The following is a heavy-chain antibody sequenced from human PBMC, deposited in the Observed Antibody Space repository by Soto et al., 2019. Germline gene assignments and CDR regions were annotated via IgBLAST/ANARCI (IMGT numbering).Heavy chain of an antibody. CDR2: IYNSGAT. CDR3: ARGSPYYHYYGFDV. J-gene: IGHJ6*02. Sequence: SETLSLTCTVSGGSISDSNYFWGWIRQPPGKAMEWIGSIYNSGATYYNPSLRSRVTMSVDTPGNQFSLNLRSLTATDTALYYCARGSPYYHYYGFDVWGPGTTVTVSS. V-gene: IGHV4-39*01. CDR1: GGSISDSNYF.